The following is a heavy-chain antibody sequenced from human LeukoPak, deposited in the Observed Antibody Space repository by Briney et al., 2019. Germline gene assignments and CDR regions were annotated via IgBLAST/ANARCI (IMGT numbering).Heavy chain of an antibody. Sequence: GGTLRLSCAASGFTFSSYGMSWVRQAPGKGLEWVGRIKSKTDGGTTDYAAPVKGRFTISRDDSKNTLYLQMNSLKTEDTAVYYCTTDPEVTFDYWGQGTLVTVSS. D-gene: IGHD2-21*02. CDR1: GFTFSSYG. CDR2: IKSKTDGGTT. J-gene: IGHJ4*02. V-gene: IGHV3-15*01. CDR3: TTDPEVTFDY.